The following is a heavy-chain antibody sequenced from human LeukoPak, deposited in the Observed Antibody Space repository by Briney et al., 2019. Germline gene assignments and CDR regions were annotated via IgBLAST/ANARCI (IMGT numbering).Heavy chain of an antibody. CDR2: NNPNSGGT. Sequence: VASVKVSCKASGYTFTGYYMHWVRQAPGQGLEWMGWNNPNSGGTNYAQKFQGRVTMTRDTSISTAYMELSRLRSDDTAVYYCARDALYGSGSGGFDYWGQGTLVTVSS. J-gene: IGHJ4*02. V-gene: IGHV1-2*02. CDR3: ARDALYGSGSGGFDY. CDR1: GYTFTGYY. D-gene: IGHD3-10*01.